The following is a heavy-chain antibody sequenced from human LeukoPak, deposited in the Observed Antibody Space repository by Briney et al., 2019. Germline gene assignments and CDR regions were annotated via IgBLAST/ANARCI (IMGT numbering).Heavy chain of an antibody. D-gene: IGHD3/OR15-3a*01. CDR3: ARDRGTGNFDY. J-gene: IGHJ4*02. V-gene: IGHV4-61*02. CDR2: MYTSGST. CDR1: GGSISSGSYY. Sequence: KSSETLSLTCTVSGGSISSGSYYWSWIRQPAGKGLEWIGRMYTSGSTNYNPSLKSRVTISVDTSKNQFSLKLSSVTAADTAVYYCARDRGTGNFDYWGQGTLVTVSS.